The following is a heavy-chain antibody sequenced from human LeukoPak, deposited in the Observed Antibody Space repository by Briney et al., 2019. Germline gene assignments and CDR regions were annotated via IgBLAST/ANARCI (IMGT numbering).Heavy chain of an antibody. CDR3: ARDIGHIVVVTTTHIPDY. CDR1: GYTFTGYY. J-gene: IGHJ4*02. Sequence: ASVKVSCKASGYTFTGYYMHWVRQAPGQGLEWMGWINPNSGGTNYAQKFQGRVTMTRDTSISTAYMELSRLRSDDTAVYYCARDIGHIVVVTTTHIPDYWGQGTLVTVSS. D-gene: IGHD2-21*02. CDR2: INPNSGGT. V-gene: IGHV1-2*02.